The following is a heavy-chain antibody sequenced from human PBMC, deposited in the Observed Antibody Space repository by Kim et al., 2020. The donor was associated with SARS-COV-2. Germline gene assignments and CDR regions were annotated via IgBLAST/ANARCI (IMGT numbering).Heavy chain of an antibody. D-gene: IGHD4-17*01. CDR3: ASRAQGSVTTKYYYGMDV. CDR1: GGSFSGYY. Sequence: SETLSLTCAVYGGSFSGYYWSWIRQPPGKGLEWIGEINHSGSTNYNPSLKSRVTISVDTSKNQFSLKLSSVTAADTAVYYCASRAQGSVTTKYYYGMDVWGQGTTVTVSS. J-gene: IGHJ6*02. CDR2: INHSGST. V-gene: IGHV4-34*01.